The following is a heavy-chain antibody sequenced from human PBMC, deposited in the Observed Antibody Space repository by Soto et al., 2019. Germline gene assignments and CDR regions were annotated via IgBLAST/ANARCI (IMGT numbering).Heavy chain of an antibody. J-gene: IGHJ6*02. V-gene: IGHV3-33*01. Sequence: GGSLRLSCAASGFTFSSYGMHWVRQAPGKGLEWVAVIWYDGSNKYYADSVKGRFTISRDNSKNTLYLQMNSLRAEDTAVYYCARALLLNYDFWSGYSVNYCYGIDVWGPGTTVTVSS. CDR2: IWYDGSNK. CDR3: ARALLLNYDFWSGYSVNYCYGIDV. D-gene: IGHD3-3*01. CDR1: GFTFSSYG.